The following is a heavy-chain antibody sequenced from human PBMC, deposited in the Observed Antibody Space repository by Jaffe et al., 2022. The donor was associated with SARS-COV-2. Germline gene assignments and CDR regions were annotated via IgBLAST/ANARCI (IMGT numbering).Heavy chain of an antibody. D-gene: IGHD3-22*01. CDR1: GGSFSGYY. V-gene: IGHV4-34*01. Sequence: QVQLQQWGAGLLKPSETLSLTCAVYGGSFSGYYWSWIRQPPGKGLEWIGEINHSGSTNYNPSLKSRVTISVDTSKNQFSLKLSSVTAADTAVYYCARLNYYDSSGLPYYYYGMDVWGQGTTVTVSS. CDR3: ARLNYYDSSGLPYYYYGMDV. CDR2: INHSGST. J-gene: IGHJ6*02.